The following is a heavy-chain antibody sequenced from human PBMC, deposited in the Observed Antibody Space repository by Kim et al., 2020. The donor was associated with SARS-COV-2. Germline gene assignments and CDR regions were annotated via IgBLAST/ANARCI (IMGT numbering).Heavy chain of an antibody. CDR2: ISSSSSYI. D-gene: IGHD3-22*01. J-gene: IGHJ4*02. CDR3: ARYTYRDYYDSWGGDQPSTIDY. Sequence: GGSLRLSCAASGFTFSSYSMNWVRQAPGKGLEWVSSISSSSSYIYYADSVKGRFTISRDNAKNSLYLQMNSLRAEDTAVYYCARYTYRDYYDSWGGDQPSTIDYWGQGTLVTVSS. V-gene: IGHV3-21*01. CDR1: GFTFSSYS.